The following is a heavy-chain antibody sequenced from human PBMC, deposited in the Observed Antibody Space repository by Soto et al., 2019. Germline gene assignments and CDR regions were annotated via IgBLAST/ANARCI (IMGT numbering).Heavy chain of an antibody. J-gene: IGHJ6*02. Sequence: QVQLVQSGAEVKKPGASVKVSCKASGYTFTSYGISGVRQAPGQGLEWMGWISAYNGNTNYAQKLQGRVTMTTDTSTSTGFMELRSLRSDDTAVYYCARDSPLGYCSGGSSYPSTDVWGQGTTVTVSS. D-gene: IGHD2-15*01. V-gene: IGHV1-18*01. CDR3: ARDSPLGYCSGGSSYPSTDV. CDR2: ISAYNGNT. CDR1: GYTFTSYG.